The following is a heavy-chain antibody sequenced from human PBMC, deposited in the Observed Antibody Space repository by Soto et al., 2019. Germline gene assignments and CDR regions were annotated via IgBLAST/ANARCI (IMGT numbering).Heavy chain of an antibody. CDR2: IYYSGST. Sequence: SETLSLTCTVSGGSISSYYWIWIRQPPGKGLEWIGYIYYSGSTNYNPSLKSRVTISVDTSKNQFSLKLSSVTAADTAVYYCARSSIAARRWFDPWGQGTLVTVSS. CDR3: ARSSIAARRWFDP. V-gene: IGHV4-59*01. J-gene: IGHJ5*02. D-gene: IGHD6-6*01. CDR1: GGSISSYY.